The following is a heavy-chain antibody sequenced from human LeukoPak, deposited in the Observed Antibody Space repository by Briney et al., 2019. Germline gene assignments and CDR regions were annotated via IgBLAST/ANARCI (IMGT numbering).Heavy chain of an antibody. V-gene: IGHV1-69*13. CDR2: IIPIFGTA. CDR3: ARHYDILTGPLRY. J-gene: IGHJ4*02. Sequence: GASVKVSCKASGYTFTGYYMHWVRQAPGQGLEWMGGIIPIFGTANYAQKFQGRVTITADESTSTAYMELSSLRSEDTAVYYCARHYDILTGPLRYWGQGTLDTVSS. CDR1: GYTFTGYY. D-gene: IGHD3-9*01.